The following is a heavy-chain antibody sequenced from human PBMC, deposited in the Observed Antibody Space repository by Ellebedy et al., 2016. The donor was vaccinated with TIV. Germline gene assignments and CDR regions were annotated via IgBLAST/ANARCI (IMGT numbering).Heavy chain of an antibody. CDR2: IYYSGST. Sequence: MPSETLSLTCTVSGGSISSYYWSWIRQPPGKGLEWIGYIYYSGSTNYNPSLKSRVTISVDTSKNQFSLKLSSVTAADTAVYYCAKRVNLLGTNNWFDPWGQGTLVTVSS. CDR1: GGSISSYY. CDR3: AKRVNLLGTNNWFDP. D-gene: IGHD7-27*01. V-gene: IGHV4-59*01. J-gene: IGHJ5*02.